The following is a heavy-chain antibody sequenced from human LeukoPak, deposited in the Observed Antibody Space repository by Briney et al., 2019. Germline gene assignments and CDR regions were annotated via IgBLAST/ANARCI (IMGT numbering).Heavy chain of an antibody. J-gene: IGHJ3*02. CDR3: ARGGDYYDSSGYYYDAFDI. D-gene: IGHD3-22*01. CDR2: INWNGGST. Sequence: GGSLRLSCAASGFTFDDYGMSWVRQAPGKGLEWVSGINWNGGSTGYADSVKGRFTISRDNAKNSLYLQMNSLRAEDTALYYCARGGDYYDSSGYYYDAFDIWGQGTMVTVSS. V-gene: IGHV3-20*04. CDR1: GFTFDDYG.